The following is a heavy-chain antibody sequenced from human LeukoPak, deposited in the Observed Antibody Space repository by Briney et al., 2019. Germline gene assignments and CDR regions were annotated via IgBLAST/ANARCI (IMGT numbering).Heavy chain of an antibody. CDR2: IYYSGST. D-gene: IGHD3-16*02. CDR1: GGSISSYY. V-gene: IGHV4-59*01. CDR3: ARFGKGLYPFDY. Sequence: SETLSLTCTVSGGSISSYYWSWIRQPPGKGLEWIGYIYYSGSTNYNPSLKSRVTISVDTSKNQFSLKLSSVTAADTAVYYCARFGKGLYPFDYWGQGTLVTVSS. J-gene: IGHJ4*02.